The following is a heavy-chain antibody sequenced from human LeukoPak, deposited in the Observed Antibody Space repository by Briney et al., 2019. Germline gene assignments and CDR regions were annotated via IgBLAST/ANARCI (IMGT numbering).Heavy chain of an antibody. CDR2: IYYTGST. CDR3: ARDRGSSGDFDF. D-gene: IGHD3-22*01. J-gene: IGHJ4*02. Sequence: SETLSLTCTVPGGSISGHYWNWVRQPPGKGLEYIGYIYYTGSTIYNPSLKSRVAMSVDTSKNQFTLSLSSVTAADTAVYYCARDRGSSGDFDFWGQGTLVTVSS. CDR1: GGSISGHY. V-gene: IGHV4-59*11.